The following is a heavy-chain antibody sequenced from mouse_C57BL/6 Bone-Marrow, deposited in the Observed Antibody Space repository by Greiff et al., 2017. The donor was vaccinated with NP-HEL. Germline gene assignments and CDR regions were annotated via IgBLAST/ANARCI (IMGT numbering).Heavy chain of an antibody. CDR2: IFPGSGST. CDR3: ARAGYSNYYFDY. V-gene: IGHV1-75*01. D-gene: IGHD2-5*01. CDR1: GYTFTDYY. J-gene: IGHJ2*01. Sequence: QVQLQQSGPELVKPGASVKISCKASGYTFTDYYINWVKQRPGQGLEWIGWIFPGSGSTYYNEKFKGKATLTVDKSSSTAYILLSSLTSEDSAVYFCARAGYSNYYFDYWGQGTTLTVSS.